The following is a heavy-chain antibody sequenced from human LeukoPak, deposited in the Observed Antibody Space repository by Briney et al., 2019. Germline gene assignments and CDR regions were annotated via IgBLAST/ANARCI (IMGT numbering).Heavy chain of an antibody. CDR1: GGSINGYY. CDR3: ARVGGTNYYYYGMDV. Sequence: SQTLSLTCTVSGGSINGYYWSWIRQPPGKGLEWIGYIYYSGSTNYNPSLKSRVTISVDTSKNQFSLKVSSVTAADTAVYYCARVGGTNYYYYGMDVWGQGTTVTVSS. CDR2: IYYSGST. J-gene: IGHJ6*02. V-gene: IGHV4-59*01. D-gene: IGHD1-26*01.